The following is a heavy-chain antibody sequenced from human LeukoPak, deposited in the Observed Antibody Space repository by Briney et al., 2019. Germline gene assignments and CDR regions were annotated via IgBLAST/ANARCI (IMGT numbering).Heavy chain of an antibody. CDR3: ARGPQSYDSSGYSLDY. J-gene: IGHJ4*02. CDR2: IYHSGST. CDR1: GGSISSGGYS. D-gene: IGHD3-22*01. V-gene: IGHV4-30-2*01. Sequence: SQTLSLTCAVSGGSISSGGYSWSWIQQPPGKGLEWIGYIYHSGSTYYNPSLKSRVTISVDRSKNQFSLKLSSVTAADTAVYYCARGPQSYDSSGYSLDYWGQGTLVTVSS.